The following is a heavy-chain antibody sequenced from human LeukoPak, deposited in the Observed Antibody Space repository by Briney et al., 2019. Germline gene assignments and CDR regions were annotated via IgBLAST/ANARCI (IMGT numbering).Heavy chain of an antibody. Sequence: GGSLRLSCAASRFTFSNYGMHWLRQVPGKGLEWVAAIWFDGIRKYYADSVKGRLTISRDNSKNTLYLQMNRLRAEDTAVYYCGRDLKDSSPFGACDMWGQETMVTVSS. J-gene: IGHJ3*02. CDR2: IWFDGIRK. CDR1: RFTFSNYG. CDR3: GRDLKDSSPFGACDM. D-gene: IGHD3-22*01. V-gene: IGHV3-33*01.